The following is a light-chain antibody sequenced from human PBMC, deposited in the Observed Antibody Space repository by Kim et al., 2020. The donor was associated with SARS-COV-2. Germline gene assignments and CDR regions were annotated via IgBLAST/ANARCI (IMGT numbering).Light chain of an antibody. J-gene: IGKJ2*01. Sequence: SPGERATLSCRSSQSLTSNDLACYQQQTGQTPRSRIYGAASRATGIPDRFSGSGSGTDFTITISGLEHEDFAVYYCQQYGISLPNTFGQGTKLEI. V-gene: IGKV3-20*01. CDR2: GAA. CDR3: QQYGISLPNT. CDR1: QSLTSND.